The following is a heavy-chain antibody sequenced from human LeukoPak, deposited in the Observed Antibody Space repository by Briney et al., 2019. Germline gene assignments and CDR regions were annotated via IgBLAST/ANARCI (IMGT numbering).Heavy chain of an antibody. D-gene: IGHD6-13*01. Sequence: SETLSLTYTVSGGSISSSSSYYWAWIRQPPGKGLEWIGTMSNTGRTYYNPSLKSRVTISGDTSKNQFSLKVISVTAADTAVFYCARRSQTTAGRGIDYWGQGTLVTVSS. CDR2: MSNTGRT. J-gene: IGHJ4*02. V-gene: IGHV4-39*01. CDR3: ARRSQTTAGRGIDY. CDR1: GGSISSSSSYY.